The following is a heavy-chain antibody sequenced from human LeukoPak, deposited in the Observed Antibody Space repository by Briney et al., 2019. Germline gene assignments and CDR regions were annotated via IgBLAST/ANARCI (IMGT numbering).Heavy chain of an antibody. V-gene: IGHV4-59*01. CDR3: ARAQAIGYRPLPFDY. D-gene: IGHD5-18*01. CDR1: GGSISSYY. Sequence: SETLSLTCTVSGGSISSYYWSWIRQPPGKGLEGTGYIYYSGSTNYNPSLKSRVTISVDTSKNQFSLKLSSVPAADTAVYYCARAQAIGYRPLPFDYWGQGTLVTVSS. J-gene: IGHJ4*02. CDR2: IYYSGST.